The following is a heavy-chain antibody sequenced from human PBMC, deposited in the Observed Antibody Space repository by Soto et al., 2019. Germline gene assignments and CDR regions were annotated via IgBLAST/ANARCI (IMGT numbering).Heavy chain of an antibody. CDR1: GGTFSTYA. CDR3: ARGNNYYDMRGHCYYAMDV. V-gene: IGHV1-69*01. J-gene: IGHJ6*02. CDR2: IIPMFGTA. D-gene: IGHD3-22*01. Sequence: QAQLLQSGAEVKKPGSSVKVSCKASGGTFSTYAINWVRQAPGQGLEWMGGIIPMFGTAEYAQKFQGRVTIAADDLTSTAYMYLRSLISEDTGVYYLARGNNYYDMRGHCYYAMDVWGQGTMVTVTS.